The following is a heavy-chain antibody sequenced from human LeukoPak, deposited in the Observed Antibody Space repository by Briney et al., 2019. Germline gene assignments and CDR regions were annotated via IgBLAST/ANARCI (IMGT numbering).Heavy chain of an antibody. D-gene: IGHD5-18*01. CDR2: IYYSGST. J-gene: IGHJ3*02. CDR3: ARRRGYSYLNAFDI. Sequence: SETLSLTCTVSGGSISSSSYYWGWIRQPPGKGLEWIGSIYYSGSTYYNPSLKSRVTISLDTSKNQFSLKLSSVTAADTAVYYCARRRGYSYLNAFDIWGQGTMVTVSS. V-gene: IGHV4-39*07. CDR1: GGSISSSSYY.